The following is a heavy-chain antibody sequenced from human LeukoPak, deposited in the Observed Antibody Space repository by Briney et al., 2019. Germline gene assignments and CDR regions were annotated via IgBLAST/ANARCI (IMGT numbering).Heavy chain of an antibody. J-gene: IGHJ4*02. CDR1: GGSISSSSYY. CDR3: ARDYGGNSGFSFYYFDY. Sequence: PSETLSLTCTVSGGSISSSSYYWGWIRQPPGKGLEWIVSIYYSGSTYYNPSLKSRVTISVDTSKNQFSLKLSSVTAADTAVYYCARDYGGNSGFSFYYFDYWGQGTLVTVSS. D-gene: IGHD4-23*01. V-gene: IGHV4-39*01. CDR2: IYYSGST.